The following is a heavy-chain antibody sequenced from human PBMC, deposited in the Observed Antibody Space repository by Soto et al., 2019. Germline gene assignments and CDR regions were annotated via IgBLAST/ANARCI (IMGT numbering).Heavy chain of an antibody. Sequence: SETLSLTCAVSGGSISSDSWWSWVRQPPGKGLEWIGRMYHSGTTNYNPSLKSRLSISVDRSKNQFSLRLSSVTAADTAVYYCARGRSGSLLDYWGQGTQVTVSS. CDR1: GGSISSDSW. D-gene: IGHD1-26*01. V-gene: IGHV4-4*02. CDR3: ARGRSGSLLDY. CDR2: MYHSGTT. J-gene: IGHJ4*02.